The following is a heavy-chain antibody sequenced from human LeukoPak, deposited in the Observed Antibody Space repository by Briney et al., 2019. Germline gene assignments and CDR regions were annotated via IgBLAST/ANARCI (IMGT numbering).Heavy chain of an antibody. CDR1: GFTFSDYY. CDR2: ISHSSSTI. V-gene: IGHV3-11*04. CDR3: ARRGSSSGYYVS. D-gene: IGHD3-22*01. J-gene: IGHJ4*02. Sequence: PGGSLRLSCVASGFTFSDYYMSWIRQAPGKGLEWVSYISHSSSTIYYADSVKGRFTISRDNAKNSLYLQMDSLRAEDTSVCYCARRGSSSGYYVSWGQGTLVTVSS.